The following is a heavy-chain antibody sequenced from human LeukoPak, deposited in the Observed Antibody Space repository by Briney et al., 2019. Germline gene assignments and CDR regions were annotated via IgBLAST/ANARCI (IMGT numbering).Heavy chain of an antibody. J-gene: IGHJ6*02. Sequence: KPSETLSLTCTVSGGSISSGGYYWSWIRQHPGKGLEWIGYIYYSGSTYYNPSLKSRVTISVDTSKNQFSLKLSSVTAADTAVYYCARGYNIAAEYYYYYYGMDVWGQGTTVTVSS. CDR3: ARGYNIAAEYYYYYYGMDV. CDR1: GGSISSGGYY. CDR2: IYYSGST. V-gene: IGHV4-31*03. D-gene: IGHD6-6*01.